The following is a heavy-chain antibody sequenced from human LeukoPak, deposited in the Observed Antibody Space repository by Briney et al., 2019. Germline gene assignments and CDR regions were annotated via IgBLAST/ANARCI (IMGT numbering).Heavy chain of an antibody. V-gene: IGHV4-4*09. J-gene: IGHJ6*02. CDR3: ARTMIPYYGMDV. D-gene: IGHD3-22*01. CDR2: IYTSGST. CDR1: GASISDYD. Sequence: SETLSLTCTVSGASISDYDWGWIRQPPGKGLDWIGYIYTSGSTNYNPSLKSRVTISVDTSKNQFSLRLISVTAADTAVYYCARTMIPYYGMDVWGQGTTVTVSS.